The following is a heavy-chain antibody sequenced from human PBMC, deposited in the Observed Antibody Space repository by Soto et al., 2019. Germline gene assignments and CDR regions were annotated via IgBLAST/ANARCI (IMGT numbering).Heavy chain of an antibody. CDR3: ARNVRSLVTTIGRGMDV. J-gene: IGHJ6*02. CDR2: ISYEGSNT. Sequence: QVQLVESGGGVVQPGRSLRLSCAASGFTFSPYAMHWVRQAPGKGLEWVAVISYEGSNTYYADSVKGRFTISRDNSKNTLYLQMNSLRAEDTAVYYCARNVRSLVTTIGRGMDVWGQGTTVTVS. D-gene: IGHD2-21*02. V-gene: IGHV3-30-3*01. CDR1: GFTFSPYA.